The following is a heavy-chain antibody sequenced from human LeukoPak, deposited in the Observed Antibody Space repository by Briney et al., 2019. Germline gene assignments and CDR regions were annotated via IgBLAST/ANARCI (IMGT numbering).Heavy chain of an antibody. CDR2: IYYSGST. CDR3: AREGTAMAIFDY. CDR1: GGSISSYY. J-gene: IGHJ4*02. Sequence: SETLSLTCTVSGGSISSYYWSWIRQPPGKGLEWIGYIYYSGSTSYNPSLKSRVTISVDTSKNQFSLKLSSVTAADTAVYYCAREGTAMAIFDYWGQGTLVTVSS. V-gene: IGHV4-59*01. D-gene: IGHD5-18*01.